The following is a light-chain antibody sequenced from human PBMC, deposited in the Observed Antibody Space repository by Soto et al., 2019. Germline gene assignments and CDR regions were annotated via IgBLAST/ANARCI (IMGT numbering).Light chain of an antibody. CDR2: DVT. CDR3: SSYTTSTTRV. J-gene: IGLJ3*02. V-gene: IGLV2-14*01. Sequence: QSVLTQPASVSGSPGQSITISCTGTSSDIGVYDFVSWYQQHPGRAPKLLIYDVTNRPSGISDCFSGSKSGNTASLTISGLQPEDEADYYCSSYTTSTTRVFGGGTKLTVL. CDR1: SSDIGVYDF.